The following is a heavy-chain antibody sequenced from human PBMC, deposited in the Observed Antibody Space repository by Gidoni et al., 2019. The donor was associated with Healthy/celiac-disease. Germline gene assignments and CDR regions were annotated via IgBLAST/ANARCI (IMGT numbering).Heavy chain of an antibody. CDR1: GYSFTSYW. V-gene: IGHV5-10-1*03. Sequence: EVQLVQSGAEVKKPGESLRISCKGSGYSFTSYWISWVRQMPGKGLEWMGRIDPSDSYTNYSPSFQGHVTISADKSISTAYLQWSSLKASDTAMYYCARHKASDYGDYRGWFDPWGQGTLVTVSS. D-gene: IGHD4-17*01. CDR3: ARHKASDYGDYRGWFDP. J-gene: IGHJ5*02. CDR2: IDPSDSYT.